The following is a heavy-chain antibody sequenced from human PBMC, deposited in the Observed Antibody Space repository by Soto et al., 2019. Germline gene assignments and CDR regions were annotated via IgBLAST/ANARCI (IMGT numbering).Heavy chain of an antibody. Sequence: SETLSLTCAVYGGSFSGYYWSWIRQPPGKGLEWIGEINHSGSTNYNPSLKSRVTISVDTSKNQFSLKLSSVTAADTAVYYCARGSRLGDYVWGSYRYLFDYWGQGTLVTVS. CDR2: INHSGST. J-gene: IGHJ4*02. D-gene: IGHD3-16*02. CDR1: GGSFSGYY. V-gene: IGHV4-34*01. CDR3: ARGSRLGDYVWGSYRYLFDY.